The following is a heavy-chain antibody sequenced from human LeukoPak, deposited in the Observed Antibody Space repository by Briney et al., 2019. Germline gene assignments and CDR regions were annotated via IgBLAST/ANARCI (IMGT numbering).Heavy chain of an antibody. CDR2: IKEDGSEK. D-gene: IGHD3-10*01. CDR3: ARDKEVRGGTGVYGMDV. J-gene: IGHJ6*02. Sequence: PGGSLRLSCTASGFSFSRYSMNWVRQAPGKGLEWVANIKEDGSEKYYVDSMKGRFTISRDNAKNSLYLQMNSLRAEDTAVYYCARDKEVRGGTGVYGMDVWGQGTTVTVSS. CDR1: GFSFSRYS. V-gene: IGHV3-7*01.